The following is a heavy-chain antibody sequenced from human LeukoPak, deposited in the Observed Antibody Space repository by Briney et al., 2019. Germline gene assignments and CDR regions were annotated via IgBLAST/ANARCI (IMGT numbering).Heavy chain of an antibody. J-gene: IGHJ4*02. CDR2: ISYDGSNK. V-gene: IGHV3-30*19. D-gene: IGHD3-22*01. Sequence: HPGGSLRLSCAASGFTFSSYGMHWVRQAPGKGLEWLAVISYDGSNKYYADSVKGRFTISRDSPKNTLYLEMNSLRAEDTAVYHCARHYDISGNHYFDFWGQGILVTVSS. CDR3: ARHYDISGNHYFDF. CDR1: GFTFSSYG.